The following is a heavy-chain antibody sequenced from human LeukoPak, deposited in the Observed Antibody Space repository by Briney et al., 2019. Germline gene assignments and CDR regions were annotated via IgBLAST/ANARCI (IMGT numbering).Heavy chain of an antibody. V-gene: IGHV1-2*06. CDR1: GYTFISYY. CDR2: INPSKGIT. D-gene: IGHD2-21*01. J-gene: IGHJ4*02. Sequence: GASVKVSCKTSGYTFISYYMHWVRQAPGQGLEWMGHINPSKGITTYAQKFQGRVTMPRDTSSTTAYMELSGLRSDDTAIYHCARGQLQKTDYWGQGTLVTVSS. CDR3: ARGQLQKTDY.